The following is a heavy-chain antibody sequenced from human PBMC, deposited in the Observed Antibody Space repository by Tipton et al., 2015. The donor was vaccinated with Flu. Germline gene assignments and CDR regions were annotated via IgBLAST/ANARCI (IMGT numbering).Heavy chain of an antibody. Sequence: TLSLTCTVSGGSISSHYWSWIRQPPGKGLEWIGYIYYSGTTYYNPSLKSRVTISVDSSKNQFSLKLSSVTAADTAVFYCASHSYSRGRAGHWGQGTLVTVSS. J-gene: IGHJ4*02. D-gene: IGHD4-11*01. CDR2: IYYSGTT. V-gene: IGHV4-59*08. CDR1: GGSISSHY. CDR3: ASHSYSRGRAGH.